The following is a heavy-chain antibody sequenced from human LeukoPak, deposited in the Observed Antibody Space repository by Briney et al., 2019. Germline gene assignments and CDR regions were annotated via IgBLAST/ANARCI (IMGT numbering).Heavy chain of an antibody. CDR3: ARDSRANYFDY. V-gene: IGHV3-33*01. CDR1: GFTFSSYG. D-gene: IGHD5-12*01. CDR2: IWYDGSNK. J-gene: IGHJ4*02. Sequence: LPGGSLRLSCAASGFTFSSYGMHWVRQAPGKGLEWVAVIWYDGSNKYYADSVKGRFTISRDNSKNTLYLQMNSLRAEDTAVYYCARDSRANYFDYWGQGTLVTVSS.